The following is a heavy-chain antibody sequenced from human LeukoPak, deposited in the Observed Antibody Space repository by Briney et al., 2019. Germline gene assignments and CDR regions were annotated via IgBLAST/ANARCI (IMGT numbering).Heavy chain of an antibody. CDR2: INHSGST. CDR3: ARGLSSSGWYKHDY. V-gene: IGHV4-34*01. CDR1: GGSFSGYY. D-gene: IGHD6-19*01. Sequence: SETLSLTCAVYGGSFSGYYWSWLRQPPGKGLEWIGEINHSGSTNYNPSLKSRVTISIDTSKNQFSLKLSSVTAADSAVYYWARGLSSSGWYKHDYWGQGTLVTVSS. J-gene: IGHJ4*02.